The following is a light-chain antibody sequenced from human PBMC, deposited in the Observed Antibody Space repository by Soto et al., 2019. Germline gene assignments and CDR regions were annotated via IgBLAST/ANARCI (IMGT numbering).Light chain of an antibody. V-gene: IGKV3-20*01. CDR3: QQHGGSPPYT. J-gene: IGKJ4*01. Sequence: EVVLTQSPGTLSLSPGDRATVSCRASQTVHSSFFAWYQQKGGQAARLLIYGSSNTAAGIPDRLSGHGSGTDFTLTIDSLEAEDVVMYFCQQHGGSPPYTFGGGTRVEIK. CDR1: QTVHSSF. CDR2: GSS.